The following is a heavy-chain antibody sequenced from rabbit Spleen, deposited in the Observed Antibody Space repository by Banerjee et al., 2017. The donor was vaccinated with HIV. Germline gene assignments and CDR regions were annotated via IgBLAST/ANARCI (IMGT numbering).Heavy chain of an antibody. V-gene: IGHV1S40*01. CDR2: IYIGSSGTT. J-gene: IGHJ6*01. D-gene: IGHD6-1*01. Sequence: QSLEESGGGLVQPEGSLTLTCKASGIDFSSYYYMCWVRQAPGKGLEWIGCIYIGSSGTTYYASWAKGRFTISKTSSTTVTLQMTSLTAADTATYFCARGGGGSYVGYAYTCMDLWGPGTLVTVS. CDR1: GIDFSSYYY. CDR3: ARGGGGSYVGYAYTCMDL.